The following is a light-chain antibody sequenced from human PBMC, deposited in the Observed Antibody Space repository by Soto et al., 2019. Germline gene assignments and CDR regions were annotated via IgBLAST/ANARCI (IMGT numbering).Light chain of an antibody. Sequence: DFVMIQSPDSLAVSLGQRATINCKSSQSVLYNSNNKNYLAWYQQKPGQPPKLLIYWASTRESGVPDRFSGSGSGTDFSLTISSLPAEDVAVYYCQQYYSTPYTFGQGTKLDIK. CDR2: WAS. CDR1: QSVLYNSNNKNY. J-gene: IGKJ2*01. CDR3: QQYYSTPYT. V-gene: IGKV4-1*01.